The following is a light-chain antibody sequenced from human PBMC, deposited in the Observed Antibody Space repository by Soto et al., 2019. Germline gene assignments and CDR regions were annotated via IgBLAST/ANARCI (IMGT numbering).Light chain of an antibody. J-gene: IGLJ3*02. CDR3: CSFAGSYTFWV. Sequence: QSVLTQPRSVSGSPGRSVTISCTGTSSDVGDYNYVSWYQQYPGKAPKLVIYDVSKRPSGVPDRFSGSKSGNTASLTISGLQAEDEADYYCCSFAGSYTFWVFGGGTKLTVL. V-gene: IGLV2-11*01. CDR1: SSDVGDYNY. CDR2: DVS.